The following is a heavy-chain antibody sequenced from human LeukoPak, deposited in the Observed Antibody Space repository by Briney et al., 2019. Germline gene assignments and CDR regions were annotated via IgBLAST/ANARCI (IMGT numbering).Heavy chain of an antibody. CDR1: GFTVSNNY. CDR2: IRYDGSNK. J-gene: IGHJ4*02. CDR3: AKIARQLIYYFDY. D-gene: IGHD2-21*01. V-gene: IGHV3-30*02. Sequence: GGSLRLSCAASGFTVSNNYMSWVRQAPGKGLEWVAFIRYDGSNKYYADSVKGRFTISRDNSKNTLYLQMNSLRAEDTAVYYCAKIARQLIYYFDYWGQGTLVTVSS.